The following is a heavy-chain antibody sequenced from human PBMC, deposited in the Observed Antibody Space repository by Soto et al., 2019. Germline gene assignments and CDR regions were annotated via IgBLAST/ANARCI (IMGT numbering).Heavy chain of an antibody. J-gene: IGHJ6*02. CDR2: ISYDGSNK. CDR1: ESTFSSYT. V-gene: IGHV3-30-3*01. CDR3: ARAPRYNAFWSDMDV. D-gene: IGHD3-3*01. Sequence: GGSLRLSCEASESTFSSYTMHWVRQAPGKGLEWVAIISYDGSNKYYADFVKGRFTISRDNSKNTLYLQMNSLRPEDTALYFCARAPRYNAFWSDMDVWGQGTTVTVSS.